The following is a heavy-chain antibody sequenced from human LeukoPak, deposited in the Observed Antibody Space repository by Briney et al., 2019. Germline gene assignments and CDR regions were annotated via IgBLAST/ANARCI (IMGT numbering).Heavy chain of an antibody. J-gene: IGHJ4*02. CDR3: ARHPQGRRYGFDY. D-gene: IGHD3-9*01. V-gene: IGHV4-39*01. CDR2: IYYSGST. CDR1: GGSISSSSYY. Sequence: SETLSLTCTVSGGSISSSSYYWGWIRQPPGKGLEWIGSIYYSGSTYYNPSLKSRVTISVDTSKNQFSLKLSSVTAADTAVYYCARHPQGRRYGFDYWGQGTLVTVSS.